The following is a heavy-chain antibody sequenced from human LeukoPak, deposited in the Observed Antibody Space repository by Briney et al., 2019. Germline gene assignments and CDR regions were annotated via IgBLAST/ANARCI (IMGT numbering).Heavy chain of an antibody. V-gene: IGHV4-61*01. CDR1: GGSVSSGSYY. CDR3: ARGSVGGSSWYLTYYYYYYGMDV. D-gene: IGHD6-13*01. J-gene: IGHJ6*02. Sequence: PSETLSLTCTVSGGSVSSGSYYWSWIRQPPGKGLEWIGYIYYSGSTNYNPSLKSRVTISVDKSKNQFSLKLSSVTAADTAVYYCARGSVGGSSWYLTYYYYYYGMDVWGQGTTVTVSS. CDR2: IYYSGST.